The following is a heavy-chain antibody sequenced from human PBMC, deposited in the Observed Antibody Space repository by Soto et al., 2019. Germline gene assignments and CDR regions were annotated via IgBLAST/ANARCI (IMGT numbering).Heavy chain of an antibody. CDR3: ARGISVLDIVVVVAATRYWFDP. Sequence: QVQLQESGPGLVKPSQTLSLTCTVSGGSISSGGYYWSWIRQHPGKGLEWIGYIYYSGPTYYNPSLKRRVTISVDTSKNQFSLKLSSVTAADTAVYYCARGISVLDIVVVVAATRYWFDPWGQGTLVTVSS. D-gene: IGHD2-15*01. V-gene: IGHV4-31*03. CDR2: IYYSGPT. J-gene: IGHJ5*02. CDR1: GGSISSGGYY.